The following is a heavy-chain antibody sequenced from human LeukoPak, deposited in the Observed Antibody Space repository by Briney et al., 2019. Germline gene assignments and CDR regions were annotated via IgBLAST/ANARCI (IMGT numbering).Heavy chain of an antibody. V-gene: IGHV3-64*01. CDR1: GFTFSSYA. CDR2: ISSNGGST. Sequence: GGSLRLSCAASGFTFSSYATHWVRQAPGKGLEYVSAISSNGGSTYYANSVKGRFTISRDNSKNTLYLQMGSLRAEDMAVYYCAKEDYDIPLGYWGQGTLVTVSS. J-gene: IGHJ4*02. CDR3: AKEDYDIPLGY. D-gene: IGHD3-9*01.